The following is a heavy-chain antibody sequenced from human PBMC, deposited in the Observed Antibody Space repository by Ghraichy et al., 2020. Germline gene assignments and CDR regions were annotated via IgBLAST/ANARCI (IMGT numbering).Heavy chain of an antibody. CDR2: INHSGST. V-gene: IGHV4-34*01. Sequence: SETLSLTCAVYGGSFSGYYWSWIRQPPGKGLEWIGEINHSGSTNYNPSLKSRVTISVDTSKNQFSLKLSSVTAADTAVYYCAREGDYGDYGGVFDPWGQGTLVTVSS. CDR1: GGSFSGYY. J-gene: IGHJ5*02. D-gene: IGHD4-17*01. CDR3: AREGDYGDYGGVFDP.